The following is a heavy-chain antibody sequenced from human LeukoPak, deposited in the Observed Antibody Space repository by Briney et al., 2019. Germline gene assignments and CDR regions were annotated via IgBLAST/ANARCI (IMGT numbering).Heavy chain of an antibody. CDR3: TTGVLWAHTPVY. CDR1: GFTFSDAW. J-gene: IGHJ4*02. D-gene: IGHD3-10*01. V-gene: IGHV3-15*01. Sequence: GGSLRLSCAASGFTFSDAWMNWVRQAPGRGLEWVGQIKSNTDGGTAQYAAPVKGRLTISRDDSKTTLYVQMDSLKIEDTAAYYCTTGVLWAHTPVYWGRGTLVTVSS. CDR2: IKSNTDGGTA.